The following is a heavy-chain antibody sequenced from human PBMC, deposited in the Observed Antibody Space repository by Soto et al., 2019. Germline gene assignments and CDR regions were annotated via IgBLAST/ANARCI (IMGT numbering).Heavy chain of an antibody. V-gene: IGHV4-30-4*01. CDR1: GGSISSGDYY. CDR2: IYYSGST. CDR3: ASVLLDAHCGGDCQPHNRYLEL. Sequence: QVQLQESGPGLVKPSQTLSLTCTVSGGSISSGDYYWSWIRQPPGKGLEWIGHIYYSGSTYYNPSLKSRVTIGVSTSPNRFSPKLSSRSAGETAVHSCASVLLDAHCGGDCQPHNRYLELWGGGALVTV. D-gene: IGHD2-21*02. J-gene: IGHJ2*01.